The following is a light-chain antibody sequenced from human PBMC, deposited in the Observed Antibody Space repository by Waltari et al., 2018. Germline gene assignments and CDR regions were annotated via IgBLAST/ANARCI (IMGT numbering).Light chain of an antibody. V-gene: IGKV3-20*01. J-gene: IGKJ1*01. Sequence: EIVLTQSRGTLSLSPGERATLSCRASQSVSGSYLAWYQQKPGQAPRLLIYGASNRATGIPDRISGSGSGTDFTLTISRLESEDFAVYYCQQYGSSPETFGQGTKVEAK. CDR3: QQYGSSPET. CDR1: QSVSGSY. CDR2: GAS.